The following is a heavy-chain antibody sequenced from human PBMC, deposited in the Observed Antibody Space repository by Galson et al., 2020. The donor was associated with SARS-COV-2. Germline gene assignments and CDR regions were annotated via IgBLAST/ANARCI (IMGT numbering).Heavy chain of an antibody. D-gene: IGHD2-15*01. J-gene: IGHJ4*02. CDR3: ASDGLPFDY. CDR2: ISYGENSE. CDR1: GFTFRTYA. V-gene: IGHV3-30*04. Sequence: GESLKISCAASGFTFRTYAMHWVRQAPGKGLEWVAVISYGENSESYADSVKGRFTISRDESKDTLYLHMNSLKADDTAVYYCASDGLPFDYWGQGTLVTVSS.